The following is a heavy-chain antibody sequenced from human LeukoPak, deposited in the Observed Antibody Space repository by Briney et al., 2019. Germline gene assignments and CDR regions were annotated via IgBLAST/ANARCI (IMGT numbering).Heavy chain of an antibody. D-gene: IGHD5-24*01. CDR2: IYYSGST. CDR1: GGSISSYY. J-gene: IGHJ4*02. V-gene: IGHV4-59*01. Sequence: SETLSLTCTVSGGSISSYYWSWIRQPPGKGLEWIGYIYYSGSTNYNPSLKSRVTISVDTSKNQFSLKLSSVTAADTAVYYCARGGRDGYKERAEGDHSSWYFDYWGQGTLVTVSS. CDR3: ARGGRDGYKERAEGDHSSWYFDY.